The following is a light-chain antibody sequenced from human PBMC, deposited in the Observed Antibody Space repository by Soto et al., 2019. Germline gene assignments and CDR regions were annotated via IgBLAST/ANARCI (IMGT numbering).Light chain of an antibody. Sequence: EIVMTQSPATLSVSPGERATLSCRASQSVSSNLAWYQQKPGQAPRFLIYGASTRATGIPARFSGSGSGTKFTLTISSLQSEDFAVYYCQQYNNWPYTFGQGTKLEIK. CDR3: QQYNNWPYT. CDR1: QSVSSN. CDR2: GAS. V-gene: IGKV3-15*01. J-gene: IGKJ2*01.